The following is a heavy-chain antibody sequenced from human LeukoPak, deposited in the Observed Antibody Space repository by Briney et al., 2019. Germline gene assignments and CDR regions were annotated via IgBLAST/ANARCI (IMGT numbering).Heavy chain of an antibody. J-gene: IGHJ3*02. CDR2: ISYDGGNK. V-gene: IGHV3-30*18. CDR3: AKDPPYYYDSSGYGGGAFDI. D-gene: IGHD3-22*01. Sequence: PGGSLRLSCVASEFTFRSYDMHWVRQAPGKGLEWVAVISYDGGNKDYADSVKGRFTISRDNTKNTLFLQMNSLRAEDTAVYYCAKDPPYYYDSSGYGGGAFDIWGQGTMVTVSS. CDR1: EFTFRSYD.